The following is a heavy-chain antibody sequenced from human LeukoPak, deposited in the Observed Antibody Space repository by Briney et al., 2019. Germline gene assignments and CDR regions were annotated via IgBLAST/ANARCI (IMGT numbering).Heavy chain of an antibody. Sequence: NPGGSLRLSCAASGFTFSSYSMNWVRQAPGKGLEWVSSISSSSSYIYYADSVKGRFTISRDNAKNSLYLQMNSLRAEDTAVYYCAREDFIAVAGTSFGYGMDVWGQGTTVTVSS. CDR3: AREDFIAVAGTSFGYGMDV. J-gene: IGHJ6*02. D-gene: IGHD6-19*01. V-gene: IGHV3-21*01. CDR2: ISSSSSYI. CDR1: GFTFSSYS.